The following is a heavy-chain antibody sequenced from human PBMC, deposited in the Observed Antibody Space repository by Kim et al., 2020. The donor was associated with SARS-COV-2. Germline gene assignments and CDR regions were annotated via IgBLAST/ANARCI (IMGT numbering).Heavy chain of an antibody. V-gene: IGHV4-34*01. CDR2: INHSGST. CDR3: ARGKHGRMELSAFDP. J-gene: IGHJ5*02. Sequence: SETLSLTCAVYGGSFSGYYWSWIRQPPGKGLEWIGEINHSGSTNYNPSLKSRVTISVDTSKNQFSLKLSSVTAADTAVYYCARGKHGRMELSAFDPWGQGTLVTVSS. CDR1: GGSFSGYY. D-gene: IGHD3-16*02.